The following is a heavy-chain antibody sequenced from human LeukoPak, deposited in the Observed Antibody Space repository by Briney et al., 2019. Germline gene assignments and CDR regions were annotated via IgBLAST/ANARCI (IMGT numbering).Heavy chain of an antibody. CDR2: IESDGSTT. CDR3: ARYSSNWHAVDY. V-gene: IGHV3-74*01. J-gene: IGHJ4*02. CDR1: GFTFSSYW. Sequence: GGSLRLSCAASGFTFSSYWMHWVRQAPGKGLVWVSRIESDGSTTSYADSVEGRFTISRDNAKNTLYLQMNSLRVDDTAVYYCARYSSNWHAVDYWGQGTLVTVSS. D-gene: IGHD6-13*01.